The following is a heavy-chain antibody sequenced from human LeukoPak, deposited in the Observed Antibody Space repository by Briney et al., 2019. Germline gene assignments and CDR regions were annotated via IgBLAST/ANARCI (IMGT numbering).Heavy chain of an antibody. Sequence: GRSLRLSCAASGFNFSTYGMHWVRQAPGKGLEWVAVISYDGSNKYYADSVKGRFTISRDNSKNTLYLQMNSLRAEDTAVYYCAKDRLWVVPAAMYYGMDVWGQGTTVTVSS. D-gene: IGHD2-2*01. CDR1: GFNFSTYG. J-gene: IGHJ6*02. CDR2: ISYDGSNK. CDR3: AKDRLWVVPAAMYYGMDV. V-gene: IGHV3-30*18.